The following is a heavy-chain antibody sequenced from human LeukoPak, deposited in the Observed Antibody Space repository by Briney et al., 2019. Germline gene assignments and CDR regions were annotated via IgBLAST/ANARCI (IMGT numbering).Heavy chain of an antibody. J-gene: IGHJ3*02. D-gene: IGHD3-22*01. CDR3: ARALVQYYYDSSGYYGNDAFDI. V-gene: IGHV4-59*12. CDR2: IYHSGST. CDR1: GGSISSYY. Sequence: SETLSLTCTVSGGSISSYYWSWIRQPPGKGLEWIGYIYHSGSTYYNPSLKSRVTISVDRSKNQFSLKLSSVTAADTAVYYCARALVQYYYDSSGYYGNDAFDIWGQGTMVTVSS.